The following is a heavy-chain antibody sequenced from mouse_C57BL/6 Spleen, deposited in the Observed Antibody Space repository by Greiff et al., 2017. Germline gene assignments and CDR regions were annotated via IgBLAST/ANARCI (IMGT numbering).Heavy chain of an antibody. CDR2: IDPEDGET. D-gene: IGHD1-1*01. V-gene: IGHV14-2*01. J-gene: IGHJ2*01. CDR1: GFNIKDYY. Sequence: VQLQQSGAELVKPGASVKLSCTVSGFNIKDYYMHWVKQRTEQGLEWIGRIDPEDGETKYAPKFQGKATITADTSSNTAYLQLSSLTSEDTAVYYCARGVITTVVADYFDYWGQGTTLTVSS. CDR3: ARGVITTVVADYFDY.